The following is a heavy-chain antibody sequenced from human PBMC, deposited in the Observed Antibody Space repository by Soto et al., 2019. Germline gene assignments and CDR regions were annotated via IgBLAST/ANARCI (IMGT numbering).Heavy chain of an antibody. CDR2: ISYSGST. J-gene: IGHJ5*02. CDR1: GGSITSYY. Sequence: SETLSLTCTVSGGSITSYYWSWIRQPPGKGLEWIGYISYSGSTNYNPSLKSRVTISVETSKNQFSLKLSSVTAADTAVYYCARHSYYYGSTYGCWLDPWGQGTLVTVSS. V-gene: IGHV4-59*08. CDR3: ARHSYYYGSTYGCWLDP. D-gene: IGHD3-10*01.